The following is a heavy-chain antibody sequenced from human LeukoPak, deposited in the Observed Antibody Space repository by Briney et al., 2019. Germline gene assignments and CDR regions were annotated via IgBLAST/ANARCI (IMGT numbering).Heavy chain of an antibody. Sequence: GGPLRLSCAASGFTFSSYSMNWVRQAPGKGLEWVSYISSSSSTMYYADSVKGRFSISRDNAKKSLYLQMNSLRAEDTAVYYCARYTSGWLYYFDYWGQGTLVTVSS. CDR1: GFTFSSYS. J-gene: IGHJ4*02. D-gene: IGHD6-19*01. CDR2: ISSSSSTM. V-gene: IGHV3-48*01. CDR3: ARYTSGWLYYFDY.